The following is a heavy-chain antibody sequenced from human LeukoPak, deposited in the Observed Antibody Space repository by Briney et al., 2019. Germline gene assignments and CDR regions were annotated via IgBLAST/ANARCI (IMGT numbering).Heavy chain of an antibody. Sequence: GGSLGLSCAASGFTFSDYYMSWVRQTPGTGLEWVANINQDGSDKSYVDSVRGRFTISRDTAKNSVYLQMNSLRAEDTAVYYCARDYNYMDVWGKGTTVTISS. CDR2: INQDGSDK. CDR1: GFTFSDYY. V-gene: IGHV3-7*01. J-gene: IGHJ6*03. CDR3: ARDYNYMDV.